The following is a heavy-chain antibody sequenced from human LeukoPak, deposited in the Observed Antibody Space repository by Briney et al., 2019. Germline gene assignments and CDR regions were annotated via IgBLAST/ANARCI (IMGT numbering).Heavy chain of an antibody. CDR1: GYTFTSYG. V-gene: IGHV1-18*01. CDR2: ISAYNGNT. D-gene: IGHD2-15*01. CDR3: ARAPAVVVVVAATRWFDP. J-gene: IGHJ5*02. Sequence: ASVKVSCKASGYTFTSYGISWVRQAPGQGLEWMGWISAYNGNTNYAQKLQGRVTMTTDTSTSTAYMELRSLGSDDTAVYYCARAPAVVVVVAATRWFDPWGQGTLVTVSS.